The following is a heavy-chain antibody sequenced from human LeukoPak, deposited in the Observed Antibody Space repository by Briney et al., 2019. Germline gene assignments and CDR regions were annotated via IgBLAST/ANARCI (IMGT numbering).Heavy chain of an antibody. CDR3: ARDAWGYGSSGYYYDVGIDY. J-gene: IGHJ4*02. Sequence: PGGSLRLSCAASGFTFSSYWMHWVRQAPGKGLVWVSRISDGGSTTTYADSVKGRFTISRDNAKNTLYLQMNSLRAEDTAVYYCARDAWGYGSSGYYYDVGIDYWGQGTLVTVSS. D-gene: IGHD3-22*01. CDR1: GFTFSSYW. CDR2: ISDGGSTT. V-gene: IGHV3-74*01.